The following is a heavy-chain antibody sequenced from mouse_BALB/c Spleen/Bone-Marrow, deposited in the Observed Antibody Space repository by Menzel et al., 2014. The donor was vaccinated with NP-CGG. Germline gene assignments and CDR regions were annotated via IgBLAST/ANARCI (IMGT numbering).Heavy chain of an antibody. V-gene: IGHV5-9-3*01. J-gene: IGHJ2*01. CDR2: ISSGGSYT. D-gene: IGHD1-1*01. Sequence: EVHLVESGGGLVKPGGSLKLSCAASGFTFSSYAMSWVRQTPEKRLEWVATISSGGSYTYYPDSVKGRFTISRDNAKNSLYLQRSSLRSEVTSMYSCASPGITRFLDYWGQSTTLTVSS. CDR3: ASPGITRFLDY. CDR1: GFTFSSYA.